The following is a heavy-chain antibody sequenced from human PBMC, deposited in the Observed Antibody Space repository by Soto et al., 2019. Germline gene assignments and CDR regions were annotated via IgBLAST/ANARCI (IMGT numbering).Heavy chain of an antibody. J-gene: IGHJ4*02. V-gene: IGHV3-49*03. CDR1: GFTFGDYA. Sequence: GGSLRLSCTASGFTFGDYAMSWFRQAPGKGLEWVGFIRSKAYGGTTEYAASVKGRFTISRDDSKSIAYLQMNSLKTEDTAVYYCTRGGPGSGSQNDYWGQGTLVTVSS. D-gene: IGHD3-10*01. CDR2: IRSKAYGGTT. CDR3: TRGGPGSGSQNDY.